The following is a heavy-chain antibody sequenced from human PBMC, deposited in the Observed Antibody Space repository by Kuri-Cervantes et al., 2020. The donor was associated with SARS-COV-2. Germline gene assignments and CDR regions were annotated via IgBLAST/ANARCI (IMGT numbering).Heavy chain of an antibody. CDR1: GYTFTSFY. CDR3: ARSSSGSYSDFEF. J-gene: IGHJ4*02. D-gene: IGHD1-26*01. Sequence: ASVKVSCKASGYTFTSFYLHWVRQAPGQGLEWMAIISPIVGETTYAQRFRDRVSVTRDTSTSTVYMELPSLIFEDTAVYYCARSSSGSYSDFEFWGQGTLVTVSS. V-gene: IGHV1-46*01. CDR2: ISPIVGET.